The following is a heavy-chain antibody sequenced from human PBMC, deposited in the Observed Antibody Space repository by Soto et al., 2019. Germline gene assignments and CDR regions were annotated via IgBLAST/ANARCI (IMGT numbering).Heavy chain of an antibody. V-gene: IGHV5-10-1*01. J-gene: IGHJ5*02. CDR3: ARHGRLLSGPTASWFDT. D-gene: IGHD5-12*01. CDR2: IDPSDSYT. CDR1: GYSFTSYW. Sequence: GESLKISCKGSGYSFTSYWISWVRQMPGKGLEWMGRIDPSDSYTNYSPSFQGHVTISADKSISTAYLQWNSLKASDTAMYYCARHGRLLSGPTASWFDTWSQGTLVTVSS.